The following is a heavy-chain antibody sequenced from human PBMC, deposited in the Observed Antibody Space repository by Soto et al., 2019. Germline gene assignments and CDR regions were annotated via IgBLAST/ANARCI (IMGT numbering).Heavy chain of an antibody. V-gene: IGHV4-31*03. Sequence: SETLSLTCTVSGGCIRSGGYYWTWIRQHPGKGLEWIGYIYYTGSTYYNPSLKSRVTISVDTSKNQFSLKLSSVTAADTAVYYCARASLGYCSSTSCRSNWFDPWGQGTLVTVSS. J-gene: IGHJ5*02. CDR3: ARASLGYCSSTSCRSNWFDP. CDR2: IYYTGST. D-gene: IGHD2-2*01. CDR1: GGCIRSGGYY.